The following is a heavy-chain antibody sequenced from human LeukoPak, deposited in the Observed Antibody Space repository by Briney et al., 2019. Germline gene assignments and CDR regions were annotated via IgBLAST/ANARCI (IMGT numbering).Heavy chain of an antibody. V-gene: IGHV3-7*03. CDR3: ARDLRSISRYDIFDV. Sequence: GGSLRVSCAASGFTFSSYWMSWVRQAPGKGLEWVASVNHNGGDNYYVDSVKGRFTISRDNAKNSVFLQMNSLRDEDTAMYYCARDLRSISRYDIFDVWGLGTMVTVSS. CDR1: GFTFSSYW. CDR2: VNHNGGDN. D-gene: IGHD3-22*01. J-gene: IGHJ3*01.